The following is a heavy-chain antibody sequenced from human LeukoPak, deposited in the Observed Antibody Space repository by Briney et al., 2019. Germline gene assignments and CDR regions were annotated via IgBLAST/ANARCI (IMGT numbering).Heavy chain of an antibody. CDR1: GGSISSGGYS. J-gene: IGHJ4*02. D-gene: IGHD3-22*01. Sequence: SETLSLTCAVSGGSISSGGYSWSWIRQPPGKGLEWIGYIYHSGRTYYNPSLKSRVTISVDRSKNQFSLKLSSVTAADTAVYYCARAPYDSSGYYFDYWGQGTLVTVSS. V-gene: IGHV4-30-2*01. CDR2: IYHSGRT. CDR3: ARAPYDSSGYYFDY.